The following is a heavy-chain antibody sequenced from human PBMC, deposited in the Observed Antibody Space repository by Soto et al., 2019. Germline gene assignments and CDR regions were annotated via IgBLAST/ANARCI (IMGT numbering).Heavy chain of an antibody. Sequence: SETLSLTCTVSGGSISSGDYYWSWIRQPPGKGLEWIGYIYYSGSTYYNPSLKSRVTISVDTSKNQFSLKLSSVTAADTAVYYCARDRPIRGDYYYYYGMDVWGQGTTVTVSS. V-gene: IGHV4-30-4*01. CDR2: IYYSGST. CDR1: GGSISSGDYY. J-gene: IGHJ6*02. CDR3: ARDRPIRGDYYYYYGMDV.